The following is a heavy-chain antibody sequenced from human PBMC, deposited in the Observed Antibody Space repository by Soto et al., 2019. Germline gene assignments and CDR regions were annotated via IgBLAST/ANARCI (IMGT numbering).Heavy chain of an antibody. CDR3: TRARWDYGDHKWYFDL. J-gene: IGHJ2*01. V-gene: IGHV3-49*05. CDR2: IRSKSYGKTT. Sequence: EVQLGESGGGLVRPGRSLRLSCSTSGFTFGDYGMTWFRQAPGKVLEWVGLIRSKSYGKTTEYAASATDRFTISRDDSKRIAYLKMNSLKADDTAVYYCTRARWDYGDHKWYFDLWGRGTLVTVSS. CDR1: GFTFGDYG. D-gene: IGHD4-17*01.